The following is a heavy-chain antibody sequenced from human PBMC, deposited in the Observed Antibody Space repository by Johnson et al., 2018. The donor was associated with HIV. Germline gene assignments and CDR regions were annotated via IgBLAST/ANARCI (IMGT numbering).Heavy chain of an antibody. D-gene: IGHD1-1*01. V-gene: IGHV3-48*01. CDR2: ISSSSSTI. Sequence: VQLVESGGGLVQPGGSLRLSCEASGFIFRNYWMNWVRQAPGKGLEWDSYISSSSSTIYYADSVKGRFTISRDNSKNTLYLQMNSLRAEETAMYYCARDGTETGPDDAFDIWCQGTMVTVSS. CDR3: ARDGTETGPDDAFDI. J-gene: IGHJ3*02. CDR1: GFIFRNYW.